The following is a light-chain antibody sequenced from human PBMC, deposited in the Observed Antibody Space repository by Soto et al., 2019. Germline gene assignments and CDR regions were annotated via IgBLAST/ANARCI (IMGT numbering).Light chain of an antibody. J-gene: IGKJ2*01. CDR3: QQYKSWLYT. CDR2: DAS. Sequence: EIVMTQSPATLSVSPGERATLSCRASQSVSSNLAWYQQQPGQPPRLLIYDASTRATDIPARFSGSGSGTEFTLTISSPQSEDFAVYYCQQYKSWLYTFGQGTKLEIK. CDR1: QSVSSN. V-gene: IGKV3-15*01.